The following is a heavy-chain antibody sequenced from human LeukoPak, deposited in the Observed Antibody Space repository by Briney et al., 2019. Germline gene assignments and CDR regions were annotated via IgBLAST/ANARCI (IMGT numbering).Heavy chain of an antibody. V-gene: IGHV3-30*02. CDR1: GFTFSRYG. D-gene: IGHD6-13*01. CDR2: IRYDGSNK. J-gene: IGHJ3*02. CDR3: AKEHGGSSWYEDAFDI. Sequence: GGSLRLSCAASGFTFSRYGMHWVRQAPGKGLEWVAFIRYDGSNKYYADSVKGRFTISRDNSKNTLYLQMNSLRAEDTAVYYCAKEHGGSSWYEDAFDIWGQGTMVTVSS.